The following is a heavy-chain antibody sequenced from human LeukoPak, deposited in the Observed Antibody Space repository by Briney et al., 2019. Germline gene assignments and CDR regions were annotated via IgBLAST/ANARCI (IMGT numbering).Heavy chain of an antibody. V-gene: IGHV1-8*03. D-gene: IGHD2-15*01. Sequence: GVSVKVSCKASGYTFTSYDINWVRQATGQGLEWMGWMNPNSGNTGYAQKFQGRVTITRNTSISTAYMELSSLRSEDTAVYYCARVLTRGYCSGGSCYSFGYWGQGTLVTVSS. CDR3: ARVLTRGYCSGGSCYSFGY. CDR1: GYTFTSYD. J-gene: IGHJ4*02. CDR2: MNPNSGNT.